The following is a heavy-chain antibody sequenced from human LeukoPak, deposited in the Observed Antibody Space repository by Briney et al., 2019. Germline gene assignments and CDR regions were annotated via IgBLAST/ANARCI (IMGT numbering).Heavy chain of an antibody. CDR3: AKSPWGDSSGYYSDY. CDR1: GFTFSSYG. J-gene: IGHJ4*02. V-gene: IGHV3-30*18. D-gene: IGHD3-22*01. CDR2: ISYDGSNK. Sequence: GRSLRLSCAASGFTFSSYGMHWVRQAPGKGLEWVAVISYDGSNKYYADSVKGRFTISRDNSKNTLYLQMNSLRAEDMAVYYCAKSPWGDSSGYYSDYWGQGTLVTVSS.